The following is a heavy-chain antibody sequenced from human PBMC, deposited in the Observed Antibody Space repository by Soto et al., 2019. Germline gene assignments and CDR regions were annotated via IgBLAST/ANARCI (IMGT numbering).Heavy chain of an antibody. Sequence: PSQTLSLTCAISGDSVSRNSAAWHWIRQSPSRGLEWLGRTYYRSKWYNDYAVSVKSLISINPDTSKNQFSLQLNSVTPEDTAVYYCARAPGGIDAFDIWGQGTMVTVSS. CDR1: GDSVSRNSAA. D-gene: IGHD3-16*01. J-gene: IGHJ3*02. CDR3: ARAPGGIDAFDI. CDR2: TYYRSKWYN. V-gene: IGHV6-1*01.